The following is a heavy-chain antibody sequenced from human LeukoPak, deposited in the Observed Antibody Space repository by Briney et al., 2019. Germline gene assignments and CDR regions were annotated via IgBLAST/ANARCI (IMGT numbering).Heavy chain of an antibody. V-gene: IGHV1-46*03. CDR3: ARGSGSQLTTTRYYYMDV. Sequence: ASVKVSRKASGYTFTSYYMHWVRQAPGQGLEWMGIINPSGGSTSYAQKFQGRVTMTRDTSTSTVYMELSSLRSEDTAVYYCARGSGSQLTTTRYYYMDVWGKGTTVTVSS. D-gene: IGHD3-3*01. CDR2: INPSGGST. CDR1: GYTFTSYY. J-gene: IGHJ6*03.